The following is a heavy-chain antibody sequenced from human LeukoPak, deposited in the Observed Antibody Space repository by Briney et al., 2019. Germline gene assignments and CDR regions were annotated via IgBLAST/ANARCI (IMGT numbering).Heavy chain of an antibody. J-gene: IGHJ2*01. Sequence: SETLSLTRAVYGGSFSGYYWSWIRQPPGKGLEWIGEINHSGSTNYNPSLKSRVTISLDTSKNQFSLKLSSVTAADTAVYYCAKSPGRNFDLWGRGTLVTVSS. CDR2: INHSGST. CDR1: GGSFSGYY. CDR3: AKSPGRNFDL. V-gene: IGHV4-34*01. D-gene: IGHD1-26*01.